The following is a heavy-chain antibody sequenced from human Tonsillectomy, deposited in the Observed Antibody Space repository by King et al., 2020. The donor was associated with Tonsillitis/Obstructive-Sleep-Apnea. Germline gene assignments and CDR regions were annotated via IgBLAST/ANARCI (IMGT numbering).Heavy chain of an antibody. CDR3: ARDWRANCSSGSCYIGYYMDV. V-gene: IGHV1-2*04. CDR1: GYTFTGYS. D-gene: IGHD2-15*01. J-gene: IGHJ6*03. CDR2: INPNSGGT. Sequence: VQLVESGAEVKKPGASVKVSCKASGYTFTGYSMHWVRQAPGQGLAWMGWINPNSGGTNYAQKFQGWVTMTRDTSISTAYMELSRLRSDDTAVDYCARDWRANCSSGSCYIGYYMDVWGKGTTVTVSS.